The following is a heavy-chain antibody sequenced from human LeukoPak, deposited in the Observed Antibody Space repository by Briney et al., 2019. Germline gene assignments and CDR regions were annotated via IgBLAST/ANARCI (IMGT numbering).Heavy chain of an antibody. Sequence: VASVKVSCKASGGTFSSYAISWVRQAPGQGLEWMGGIIPIFGTANYAQKFQGRVTITADESTSTAYMELSSLRSEDTAVYYCARGQVYGGNGVTDYWGQGTLVTVSS. V-gene: IGHV1-69*13. D-gene: IGHD4-23*01. CDR2: IIPIFGTA. CDR3: ARGQVYGGNGVTDY. J-gene: IGHJ4*02. CDR1: GGTFSSYA.